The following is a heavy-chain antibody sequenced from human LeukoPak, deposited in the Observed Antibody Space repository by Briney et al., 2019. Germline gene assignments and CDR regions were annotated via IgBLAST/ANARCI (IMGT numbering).Heavy chain of an antibody. D-gene: IGHD5-18*01. CDR3: ARDRWGYSYGGD. J-gene: IGHJ4*02. CDR1: GFMFSSYW. V-gene: IGHV3-7*01. CDR2: IKQDGSEK. Sequence: GGSLRLSCAASGFMFSSYWMSWVRQAPGKGLEWVANIKQDGSEKYYVDSVKGRFTISRDNAKNSLYLQMNSLRAEDTAVYYCARDRWGYSYGGDWGQGTLVTVSS.